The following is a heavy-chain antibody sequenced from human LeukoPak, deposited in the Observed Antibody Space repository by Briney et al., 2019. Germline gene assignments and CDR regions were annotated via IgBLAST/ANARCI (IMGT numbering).Heavy chain of an antibody. V-gene: IGHV3-48*02. Sequence: GGSLRLSCVASGFTFNTYSMNWVHQAPGKGLEWVSYISSSNSTIYYADSVKGRFSISRDNAKNSLYLQMNSLRDEDTAVYYCARDSRRTAFGVVAKFDSWGQGTLVTVSP. CDR2: ISSSNSTI. CDR1: GFTFNTYS. CDR3: ARDSRRTAFGVVAKFDS. J-gene: IGHJ4*02. D-gene: IGHD3-3*01.